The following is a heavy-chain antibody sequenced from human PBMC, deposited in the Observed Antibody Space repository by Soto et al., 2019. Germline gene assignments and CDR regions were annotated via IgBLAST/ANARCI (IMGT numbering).Heavy chain of an antibody. D-gene: IGHD2-15*01. J-gene: IGHJ5*02. V-gene: IGHV1-69*01. CDR1: GGTFSSFA. Sequence: QVQLVQSGAEVKKPGSSVKVSCKASGGTFSSFAISWVRQAPGQGLEWMGEIIPFLGTASYAQKFQGRVTITADESTSTAYMELSSLRSDDTALYYCGKSGYCTSGSCSPGGIDPWGQGTLVTVSS. CDR3: GKSGYCTSGSCSPGGIDP. CDR2: IIPFLGTA.